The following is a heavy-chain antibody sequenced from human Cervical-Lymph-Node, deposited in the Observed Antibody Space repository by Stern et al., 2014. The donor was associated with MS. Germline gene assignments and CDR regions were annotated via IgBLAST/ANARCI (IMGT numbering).Heavy chain of an antibody. CDR3: AREALLGGNYYALDV. CDR1: GGTFSRYT. Sequence: VQLVQSGAEVKKPGSSVKVSCKAFGGTFSRYTMSWVRQAPGQGLEWMGRSTPIFGTANYAQKFQDRITITADKFTSTAYMALNSLRSEDTAVYYCAREALLGGNYYALDVWGQGTTVTVSS. CDR2: STPIFGTA. V-gene: IGHV1-69*08. D-gene: IGHD2-15*01. J-gene: IGHJ6*02.